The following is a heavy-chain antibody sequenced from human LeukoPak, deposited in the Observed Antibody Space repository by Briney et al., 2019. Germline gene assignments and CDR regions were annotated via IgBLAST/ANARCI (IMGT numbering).Heavy chain of an antibody. D-gene: IGHD2-8*01. CDR3: AKEMGPMVHGDY. CDR1: GFTFSAYG. J-gene: IGHJ4*02. V-gene: IGHV3-30*02. Sequence: GGSLRLSCAASGFTFSAYGMHWVRQTPDKGLEWVAVLWYDGTNKYYADSVRGRFTISRDNSKNTLYLQMDSLRAEDTAVYYCAKEMGPMVHGDYWGLGTLVTVSS. CDR2: LWYDGTNK.